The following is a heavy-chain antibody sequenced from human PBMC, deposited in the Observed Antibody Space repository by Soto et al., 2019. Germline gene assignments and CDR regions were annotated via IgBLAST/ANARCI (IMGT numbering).Heavy chain of an antibody. CDR3: ARRTTVTTSYYYYYGMDV. D-gene: IGHD4-17*01. CDR1: GYSFTSYW. CDR2: IDPSDSYT. V-gene: IGHV5-10-1*01. Sequence: PGESLKISCKGSGYSFTSYWISWVRQMPGKGLEWMGRIDPSDSYTNYSPSFQGQVTISADKSISTAYLQWSSLKASDTAMYYCARRTTVTTSYYYYYGMDVWGQGTTVTVSS. J-gene: IGHJ6*02.